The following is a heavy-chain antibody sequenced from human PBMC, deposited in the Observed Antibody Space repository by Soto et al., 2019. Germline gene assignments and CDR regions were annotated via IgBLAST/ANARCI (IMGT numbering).Heavy chain of an antibody. J-gene: IGHJ4*02. CDR3: ARVADTAMVIFDY. CDR1: GGSISSGGYY. D-gene: IGHD5-18*01. CDR2: IYYSGST. Sequence: SETLSLTCTVSGGSISSGGYYWSWIRQHPGKGLEWIGYIYYSGSTYYNPSLKSRVTISVDTSKNQFSLKLSSVTAADTAVYYCARVADTAMVIFDYWGQGTLVTVSS. V-gene: IGHV4-31*03.